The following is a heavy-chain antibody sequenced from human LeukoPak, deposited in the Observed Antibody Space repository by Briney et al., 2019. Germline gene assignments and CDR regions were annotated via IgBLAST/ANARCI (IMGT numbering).Heavy chain of an antibody. CDR1: GGTFSSYA. V-gene: IGHV1-69*01. Sequence: RASVKVSCKASGGTFSSYAISWVRQAPGQGLEWMGGIIPIFGTANYAQKFQGRVTITADESTSTAYMELSSLRSEDTAVYYCARVSWNDGWGYYYYYMDVWGKGTTVTVSS. CDR2: IIPIFGTA. J-gene: IGHJ6*03. CDR3: ARVSWNDGWGYYYYYMDV. D-gene: IGHD1-1*01.